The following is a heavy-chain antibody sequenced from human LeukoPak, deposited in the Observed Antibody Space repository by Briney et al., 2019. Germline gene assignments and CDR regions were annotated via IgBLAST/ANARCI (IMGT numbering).Heavy chain of an antibody. CDR1: GFTFSSYS. V-gene: IGHV3-48*01. Sequence: PGGSLRLSCAASGFTFSSYSMNWVRQAPGKGLEWVSYISSSSSTIYYADSVKGRFTISRGNAKNSLYLQMNSLRAEDTAVYYCARRFAPGSGSHTPTSDYWGQGTLVTVSS. CDR3: ARRFAPGSGSHTPTSDY. J-gene: IGHJ4*02. D-gene: IGHD3-10*01. CDR2: ISSSSSTI.